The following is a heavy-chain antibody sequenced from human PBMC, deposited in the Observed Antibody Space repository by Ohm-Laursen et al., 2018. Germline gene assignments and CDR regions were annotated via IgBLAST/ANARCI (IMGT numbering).Heavy chain of an antibody. CDR3: ARVAYDSSGDWYFDL. J-gene: IGHJ2*01. CDR1: GGTFSSYA. CDR2: IIPIFGTA. Sequence: SVKVSCKASGGTFSSYAISWVRQAPGQGLEWMGGIIPIFGTANYAQKFQGRVTITADESTSTAYMELSSLRSEDTAVYYCARVAYDSSGDWYFDLWGRGTLVTVSS. D-gene: IGHD3-22*01. V-gene: IGHV1-69*13.